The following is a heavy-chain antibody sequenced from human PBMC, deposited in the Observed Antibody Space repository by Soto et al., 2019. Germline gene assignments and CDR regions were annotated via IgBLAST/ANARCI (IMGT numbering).Heavy chain of an antibody. Sequence: QPGWSLRLSCAASGFTFSSYGMHWVRQAPGKGLEWVAVIWYDGSNKYYADSVKGRFTISRDNSKNTLYLQMNSLRAEDTAVYYCAKDLVPTIDYWGQGTLVTVSS. CDR2: IWYDGSNK. D-gene: IGHD5-12*01. V-gene: IGHV3-33*06. CDR3: AKDLVPTIDY. CDR1: GFTFSSYG. J-gene: IGHJ4*02.